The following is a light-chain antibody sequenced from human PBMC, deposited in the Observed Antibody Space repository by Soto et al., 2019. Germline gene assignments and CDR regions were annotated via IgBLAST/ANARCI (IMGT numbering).Light chain of an antibody. V-gene: IGLV3-21*02. CDR2: DDT. Sequence: SYELTQPPSVSVAPGQTARITCGGNNIGAYSVCWYQQKPGQAPVLVVYDDTNRPSGIPGRFSGSNSGNTATLTISSVEAGDEAAYYCQVWDSDSDPSYVFGGGTKVTVL. CDR1: NIGAYS. J-gene: IGLJ1*01. CDR3: QVWDSDSDPSYV.